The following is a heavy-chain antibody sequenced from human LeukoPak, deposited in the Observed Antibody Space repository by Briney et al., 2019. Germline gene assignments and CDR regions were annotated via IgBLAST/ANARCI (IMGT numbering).Heavy chain of an antibody. Sequence: GGSLRLSCAASGFNFDDYAMHWVRQVPGKGLEWVSGINWNGGSIGYADSVKGRFTISRDNAKNSLYLQMNSLRAEDTALYYCARNRGVSYYYYIDVWGKGTTVTVSS. CDR2: INWNGGSI. V-gene: IGHV3-20*04. CDR3: ARNRGVSYYYYIDV. CDR1: GFNFDDYA. D-gene: IGHD3-10*01. J-gene: IGHJ6*03.